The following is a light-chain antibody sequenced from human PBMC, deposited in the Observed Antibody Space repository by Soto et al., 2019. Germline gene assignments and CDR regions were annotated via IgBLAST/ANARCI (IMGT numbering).Light chain of an antibody. J-gene: IGKJ1*01. CDR2: DAS. CDR1: QTVSRY. Sequence: EMVLTQSPATLSLSPGERATLSRRASQTVSRYLAWYQQKPGQAPRLLIYDASSRATGIPARFSGSGSGTEFTLTISSLEPEDFAVYYCQQRSNWPVTFGLGTRVEIK. V-gene: IGKV3-11*01. CDR3: QQRSNWPVT.